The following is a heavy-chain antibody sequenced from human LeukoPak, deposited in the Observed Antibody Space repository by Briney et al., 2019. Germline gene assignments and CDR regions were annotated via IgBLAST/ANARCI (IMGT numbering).Heavy chain of an antibody. Sequence: GTSLRLSCTAPGFTFSSYAIHWIRQAPGKGLEWVALVRHDGSNRYYSEAVKGRFTTSRDNSKNTVYLQINSLRAEDTAVYYCARELFGSGSCPDYWGQGTRVTVSP. J-gene: IGHJ4*02. CDR2: VRHDGSNR. V-gene: IGHV3-33*01. CDR1: GFTFSSYA. CDR3: ARELFGSGSCPDY. D-gene: IGHD3-10*01.